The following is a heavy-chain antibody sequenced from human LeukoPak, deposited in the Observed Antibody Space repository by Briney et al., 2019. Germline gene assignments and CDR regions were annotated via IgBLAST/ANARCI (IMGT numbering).Heavy chain of an antibody. CDR2: ISGSGGST. D-gene: IGHD3-22*01. CDR3: AKAQYYYDSSGDHDAFDI. CDR1: GFTFSSYA. Sequence: GGSLRLSCAASGFTFSSYAMSWVRQAPGKGLEWVSAISGSGGSTYYADSVKGRFTISRDNPKNTLYLQMNSLRAEHTAVYYCAKAQYYYDSSGDHDAFDIWGQGTMVTVSS. J-gene: IGHJ3*02. V-gene: IGHV3-23*01.